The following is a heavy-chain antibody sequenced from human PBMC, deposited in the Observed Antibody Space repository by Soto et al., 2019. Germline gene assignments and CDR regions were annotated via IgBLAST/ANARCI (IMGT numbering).Heavy chain of an antibody. Sequence: QVPLVQSGGEVKKPGASVKVSCKTSGYTFINYGITWVRQAPGQGLEWMGWISTFNVNTNYAQKFQGRVTMTRDTSTTTAYMELRTLISDDTAMYYCTTENTGTRPTVALDFWGQGTLVTVSS. D-gene: IGHD6-19*01. CDR2: ISTFNVNT. CDR1: GYTFINYG. J-gene: IGHJ4*02. V-gene: IGHV1-18*04. CDR3: TTENTGTRPTVALDF.